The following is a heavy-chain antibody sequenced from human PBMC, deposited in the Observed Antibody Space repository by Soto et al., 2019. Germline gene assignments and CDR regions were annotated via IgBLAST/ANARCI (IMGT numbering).Heavy chain of an antibody. Sequence: QVHLVQSGAEVKKPGASVKVSCKGSGYDFTTYGITWVRQAPGQGLEWMAWISAHNGNTDYAQKLQGRVTVTRDTSTSTXXXELXXXRSXXTAXXYXXXGXXGXYWGQGALVTVSS. V-gene: IGHV1-18*01. CDR1: GYDFTTYG. J-gene: IGHJ4*02. CDR3: XXGXXGXY. CDR2: ISAHNGNT.